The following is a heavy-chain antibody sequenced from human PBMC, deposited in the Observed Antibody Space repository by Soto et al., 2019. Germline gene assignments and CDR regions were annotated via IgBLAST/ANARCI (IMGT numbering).Heavy chain of an antibody. CDR3: VSPEGYYDSSGYTLDY. J-gene: IGHJ4*02. Sequence: PSETLSLTCAVHGGSFSGYYWDWIRQPPGKGLEWIGSMFYSGNTYYNPSLKSRVTLSIDTSKNQFSLKLNSVTAADTAVYYCVSPEGYYDSSGYTLDYWGQGTLVTVSS. V-gene: IGHV4-34*12. CDR1: GGSFSGYY. D-gene: IGHD3-22*01. CDR2: MFYSGNT.